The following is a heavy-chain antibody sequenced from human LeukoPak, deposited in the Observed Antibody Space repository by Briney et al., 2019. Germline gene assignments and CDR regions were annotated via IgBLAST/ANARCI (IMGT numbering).Heavy chain of an antibody. D-gene: IGHD3-16*02. CDR3: AKNYVWGSYPNYFDY. J-gene: IGHJ4*02. Sequence: TGGSLRLSCAASGFTFSGYGMSWVRQAPGKGLEWVSAISGSGGSTYYADSVKGRFTISRDNSKNTLYLQMNSLGAEDTAVYYCAKNYVWGSYPNYFDYWGQGTLVTVSS. V-gene: IGHV3-23*01. CDR1: GFTFSGYG. CDR2: ISGSGGST.